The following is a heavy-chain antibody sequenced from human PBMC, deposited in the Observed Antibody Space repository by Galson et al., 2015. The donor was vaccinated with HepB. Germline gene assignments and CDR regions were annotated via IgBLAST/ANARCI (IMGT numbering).Heavy chain of an antibody. CDR3: AREAGEKAFDI. J-gene: IGHJ3*02. D-gene: IGHD3-10*01. Sequence: TLSLTCAVSGGSFSGYYWSWIRQPPGKGLEWIGEINHGGETSFTPSLKSRVTISLDTSKNQFSLNLSSVTAADTAVYYCAREAGEKAFDIWGQGTIVTVSS. CDR1: GGSFSGYY. CDR2: INHGGET. V-gene: IGHV4-34*01.